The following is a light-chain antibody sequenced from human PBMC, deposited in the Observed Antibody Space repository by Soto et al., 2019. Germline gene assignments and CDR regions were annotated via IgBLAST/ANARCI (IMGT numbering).Light chain of an antibody. V-gene: IGKV3-20*01. CDR1: QSVSSSY. CDR2: GAS. Sequence: EIVLTQSPCTLSLSPGERATLSCRASQSVSSSYLAWYQQKPGHAPRLLIYGASSRATGIPDRFSGSGSGTDFTLTISRLEPEDFAVYYCQQYGSSPRTFGQGTKVDIK. CDR3: QQYGSSPRT. J-gene: IGKJ1*01.